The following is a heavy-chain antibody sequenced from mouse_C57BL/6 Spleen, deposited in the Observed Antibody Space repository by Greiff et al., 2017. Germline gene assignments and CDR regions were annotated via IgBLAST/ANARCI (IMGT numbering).Heavy chain of an antibody. CDR3: ARTVYGSSYWFAY. D-gene: IGHD1-1*01. CDR1: GYTFTSYW. V-gene: IGHV1-53*01. CDR2: INPSNGGT. Sequence: VQLQQPGTELVKPGASVKLSCKASGYTFTSYWMHWVKQRPGPGLERNGNINPSNGGTNYNEKFKSKATLTVDKSSSTAYMQLSSLTSEDSAVYYCARTVYGSSYWFAYWGQGTLVTVSA. J-gene: IGHJ3*01.